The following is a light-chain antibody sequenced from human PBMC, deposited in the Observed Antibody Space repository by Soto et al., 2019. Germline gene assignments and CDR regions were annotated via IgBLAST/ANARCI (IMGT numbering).Light chain of an antibody. Sequence: QSALTQPASVSGSPGQSITISCTGTSSDVGSYNLVSWYQQHPGKAPKLMIYEGSKRPSGVSNRFSGSKSGNTASLTISGLQAEDEADYYCCSYAGSRTLVLGTGNKVTVL. V-gene: IGLV2-23*01. CDR3: CSYAGSRTLV. CDR1: SSDVGSYNL. CDR2: EGS. J-gene: IGLJ1*01.